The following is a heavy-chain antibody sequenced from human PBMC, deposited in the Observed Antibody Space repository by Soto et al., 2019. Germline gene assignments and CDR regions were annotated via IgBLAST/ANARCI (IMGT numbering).Heavy chain of an antibody. V-gene: IGHV3-33*01. CDR3: ARDATSTGNWFDP. CDR2: IWYDGSNK. D-gene: IGHD2-15*01. CDR1: GFTFSSYG. Sequence: GGSLRLSCAASGFTFSSYGMHWVRQAPGKGLEWVAVIWYDGSNKYYADSVKGRFTISRDNSKNTLYLQMNSLRAEDTAVYYCARDATSTGNWFDPRAQRTLDPVSS. J-gene: IGHJ5*02.